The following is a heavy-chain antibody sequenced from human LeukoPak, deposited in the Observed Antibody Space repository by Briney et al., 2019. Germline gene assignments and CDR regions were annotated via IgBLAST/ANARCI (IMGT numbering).Heavy chain of an antibody. CDR1: GGTFSSYA. J-gene: IGHJ3*02. Sequence: EASVKVSCKASGGTFSSYAISWVRQAPGQGLEWMGGIIPIFGTANYAQKFQGRVTITADKSTSTAYMELSSLRSEDTAVYYCARGGPYYDSSGYSSEHAFDIWGQGTMVTVSS. CDR3: ARGGPYYDSSGYSSEHAFDI. D-gene: IGHD3-22*01. CDR2: IIPIFGTA. V-gene: IGHV1-69*06.